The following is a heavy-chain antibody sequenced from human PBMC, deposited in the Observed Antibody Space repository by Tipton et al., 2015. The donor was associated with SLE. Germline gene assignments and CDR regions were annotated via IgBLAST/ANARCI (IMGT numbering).Heavy chain of an antibody. D-gene: IGHD3-9*01. J-gene: IGHJ6*02. CDR3: ARGPLGPFDRFSYYYYYYGMDV. CDR2: INPNSGGT. Sequence: QLVQSGAEVKKPGASVKVSCKASGYTFTSYGISWVRQAPGQGLEWMGWINPNSGGTNYAQKFQGRVTMTRDTSISTAYMELSRLRSDDTAVYYCARGPLGPFDRFSYYYYYYGMDVWGQGTTVTVSS. CDR1: GYTFTSYG. V-gene: IGHV1-2*02.